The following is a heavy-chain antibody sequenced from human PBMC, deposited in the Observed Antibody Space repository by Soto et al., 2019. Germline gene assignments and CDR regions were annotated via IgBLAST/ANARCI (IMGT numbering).Heavy chain of an antibody. CDR1: GFTFSSYS. Sequence: EVQLVESGGGLVKPGGSLRLSCAASGFTFSSYSMNWVRQAPGKGLEWVSSISSSSSTIYYADSVKGRFTISRDNAKNSLYLQMNSLRDEDTAVYYCARDRLTHYGSGSPFFWFDPWGQGTLVTVSS. V-gene: IGHV3-21*01. CDR3: ARDRLTHYGSGSPFFWFDP. CDR2: ISSSSSTI. J-gene: IGHJ5*02. D-gene: IGHD3-10*01.